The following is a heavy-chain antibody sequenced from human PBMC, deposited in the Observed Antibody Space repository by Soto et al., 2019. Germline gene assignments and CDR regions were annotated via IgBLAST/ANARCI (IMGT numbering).Heavy chain of an antibody. CDR3: ARLEDGYYDSSGYSLVDY. D-gene: IGHD3-22*01. Sequence: GGSLRLSCAASGFTFSSYAMHWVRQAPGKGLEWVAVISYDGSNKYYADSVKGRFTISRDNSKNTLYLQMNSLRAEDTAVYYCARLEDGYYDSSGYSLVDYWGQGTLVTVSS. V-gene: IGHV3-30-3*01. CDR1: GFTFSSYA. J-gene: IGHJ4*02. CDR2: ISYDGSNK.